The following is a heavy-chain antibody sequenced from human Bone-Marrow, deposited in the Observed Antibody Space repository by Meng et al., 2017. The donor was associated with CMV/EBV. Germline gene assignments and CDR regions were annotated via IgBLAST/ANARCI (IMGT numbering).Heavy chain of an antibody. Sequence: GESLKISCAASGFTFSSYGMHWVRQAPGKGLEWVAFIRYDGSNKYYADSVKGRFTISRDNSKNTLYLQMNSLRAEDTAVYYCARDPIYRAAAGYYYYYGMDVWGQGTTVTVSS. CDR2: IRYDGSNK. J-gene: IGHJ6*02. CDR1: GFTFSSYG. V-gene: IGHV3-30*02. D-gene: IGHD6-13*01. CDR3: ARDPIYRAAAGYYYYYGMDV.